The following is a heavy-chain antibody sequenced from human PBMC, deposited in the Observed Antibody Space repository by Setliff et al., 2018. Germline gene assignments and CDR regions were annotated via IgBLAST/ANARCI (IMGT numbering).Heavy chain of an antibody. CDR1: GYKFNDYA. J-gene: IGHJ4*02. Sequence: ASVKVSCKTSGYKFNDYAISWVRQGPGQGLEWMGWISAYSGNTYYAQKLHDRVTLTTETSTSTAYMELRSLGTDDTAVYYCSRLVRYCTTTTCQRASGGEFWGQGTLVTVS. V-gene: IGHV1-18*01. CDR2: ISAYSGNT. D-gene: IGHD2-2*01. CDR3: SRLVRYCTTTTCQRASGGEF.